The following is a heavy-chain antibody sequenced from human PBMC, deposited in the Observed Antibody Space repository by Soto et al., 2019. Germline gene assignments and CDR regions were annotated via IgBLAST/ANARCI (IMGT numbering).Heavy chain of an antibody. V-gene: IGHV3-21*01. CDR2: ISSSSSYI. J-gene: IGHJ4*02. CDR3: ARGRSGKNGYFDY. CDR1: GFTFSSYS. Sequence: VASGGGLVKPGGSLRLSCAASGFTFSSYSMNWVRQAPGKGLEWVSSISSSSSYIYYADSVKGRFTISRDNAKNSLYLQMNSLRAEDTAVYYCARGRSGKNGYFDYWGQGTQVTVSS. D-gene: IGHD1-26*01.